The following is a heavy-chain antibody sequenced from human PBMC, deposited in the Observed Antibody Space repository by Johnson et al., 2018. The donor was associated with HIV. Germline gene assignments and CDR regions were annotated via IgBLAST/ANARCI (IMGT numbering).Heavy chain of an antibody. D-gene: IGHD6-13*01. V-gene: IGHV3-7*05. CDR1: GFTFSSYW. CDR2: IKQDGSET. CDR3: ARERLRAGAFDI. Sequence: VQLVESGGGLVQPGESLRLSCAASGFTFSSYWMTWVRQAPGKGLEWVANIKQDGSETHYVDSVKGRFTISRDNAKNSLYLQMNSLRAEDTAVYYCARERLRAGAFDIWGQGTMVTVSS. J-gene: IGHJ3*02.